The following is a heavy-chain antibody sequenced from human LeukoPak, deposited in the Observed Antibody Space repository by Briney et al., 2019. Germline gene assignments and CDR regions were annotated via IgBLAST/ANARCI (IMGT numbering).Heavy chain of an antibody. D-gene: IGHD6-13*01. J-gene: IGHJ4*02. CDR3: ARARGAADADYFDY. CDR1: GYSISSGYY. CDR2: IYHSGST. Sequence: PSETLSLTCTVSGYSISSGYYWGWIRQPPGKGLEWIGSIYHSGSTYYNPSLKSRVTISVDTSKNQFSLKLSSVTAADTAVYYCARARGAADADYFDYWGQGTLVTVSS. V-gene: IGHV4-38-2*02.